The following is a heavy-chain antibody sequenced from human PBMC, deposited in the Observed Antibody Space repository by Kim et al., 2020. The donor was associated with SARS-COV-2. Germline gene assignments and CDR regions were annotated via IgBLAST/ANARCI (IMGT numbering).Heavy chain of an antibody. D-gene: IGHD3-22*01. J-gene: IGHJ4*02. V-gene: IGHV3-20*03. Sequence: DSVKGRFIISRDTAKNSLYLQMNSLRAEDTAFYYCTRGSYYDGSGFYYGDYWGQGTLVTVSS. CDR3: TRGSYYDGSGFYYGDY.